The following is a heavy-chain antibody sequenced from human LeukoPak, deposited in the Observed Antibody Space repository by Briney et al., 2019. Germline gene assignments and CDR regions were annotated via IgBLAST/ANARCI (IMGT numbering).Heavy chain of an antibody. Sequence: QSGRSLRLSCAASGFTFDDYAMHWVRQAPGKGLEWVSGISWNSGSIGYADSVKGRFTISRGNAKNSLYLQMNSLRAEDTALYYCAKDLKYGSGSFYGMDVWGQGTTVTVSS. CDR2: ISWNSGSI. CDR1: GFTFDDYA. V-gene: IGHV3-9*01. D-gene: IGHD3-10*01. J-gene: IGHJ6*02. CDR3: AKDLKYGSGSFYGMDV.